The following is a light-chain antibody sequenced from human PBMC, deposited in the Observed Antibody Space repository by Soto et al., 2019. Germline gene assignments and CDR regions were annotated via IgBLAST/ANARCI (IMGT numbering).Light chain of an antibody. V-gene: IGKV1-39*01. Sequence: DIEMTQSPSSLSASVGDTVTISCRVSRSIRAYLDWYQHKSGKAPNLLIYGATTLHSGGRSRFSGSGSGTDFSLTISSLQPDDFATYYCQQTFSVTPLTFGGGTKVVI. CDR3: QQTFSVTPLT. CDR2: GAT. J-gene: IGKJ4*01. CDR1: RSIRAY.